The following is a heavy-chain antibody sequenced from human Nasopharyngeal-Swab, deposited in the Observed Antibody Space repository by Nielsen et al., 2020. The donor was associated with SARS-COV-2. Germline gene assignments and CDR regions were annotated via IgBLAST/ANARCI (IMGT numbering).Heavy chain of an antibody. Sequence: GESLKISCAASGFTFSSYWMSWVRQAPGKGLEWVANIKQDGSEKYYVDSVKGRFTISRDNAKNSLYLQMNSLRAEDTAVYYCARDGGGSYYADYRGQGTLVTVSS. CDR1: GFTFSSYW. V-gene: IGHV3-7*03. CDR2: IKQDGSEK. D-gene: IGHD1-26*01. J-gene: IGHJ4*02. CDR3: ARDGGGSYYADY.